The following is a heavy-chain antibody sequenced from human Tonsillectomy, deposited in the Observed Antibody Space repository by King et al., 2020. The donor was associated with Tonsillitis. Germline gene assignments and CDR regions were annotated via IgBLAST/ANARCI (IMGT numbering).Heavy chain of an antibody. CDR1: GFTFSNAW. D-gene: IGHD5-18*01. CDR2: IKSKTDGGTT. V-gene: IGHV3-15*01. J-gene: IGHJ3*01. CDR3: TTGWQLWSPVTLWG. Sequence: VQLVESGGGLVKPGGSLRLSCAASGFTFSNAWMNWVRQAPGKGLEWVGRIKSKTDGGTTDYAAPVKGRFSISRDDSKNTLFLQMNSLKTADTAVYYCTTGWQLWSPVTLWGWGGGTMVQVSS.